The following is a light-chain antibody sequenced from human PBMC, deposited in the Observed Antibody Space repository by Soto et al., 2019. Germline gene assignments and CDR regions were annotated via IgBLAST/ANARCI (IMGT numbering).Light chain of an antibody. CDR3: QQSYSTATWT. J-gene: IGKJ1*01. V-gene: IGKV1-39*01. CDR2: AAS. Sequence: DIQMTQSPSSLSASVGDRVTITCRASQSISSYLNWHQQKPGKAPKLLIYAASSLQSGVPSRFSGSGSGTDFTLTISSLQPEDFATYYCQQSYSTATWTFGQGTKVEIK. CDR1: QSISSY.